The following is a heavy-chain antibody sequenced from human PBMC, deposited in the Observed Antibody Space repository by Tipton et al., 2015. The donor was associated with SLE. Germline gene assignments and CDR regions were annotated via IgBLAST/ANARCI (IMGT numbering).Heavy chain of an antibody. CDR3: VRSQRNWNYVYFDS. J-gene: IGHJ4*02. CDR2: IYHSGST. D-gene: IGHD1-7*01. Sequence: TLSLTCAVSGGSISSGGYSWNWIRQPPGKGLEWIGYIYHSGSTSYNPSLKSRVTISVDRSKNQFSLKLSSVTAADTAVYYCVRSQRNWNYVYFDSWGQGTLVTVSS. V-gene: IGHV4-30-2*01. CDR1: GGSISSGGYS.